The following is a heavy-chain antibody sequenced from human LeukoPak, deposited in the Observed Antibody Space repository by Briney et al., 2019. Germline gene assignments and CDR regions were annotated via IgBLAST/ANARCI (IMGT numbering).Heavy chain of an antibody. CDR1: GFTFSDYY. Sequence: GGSLRLSCAASGFTFSDYYMSWIRQAPGKGLEWVSYISSSGSTIYYADSVKGRFTISRDKAKNSLYLQMNSLRAEDTAVYYCARAGRTTRYNWFDPWGQGTLVTVSS. J-gene: IGHJ5*02. V-gene: IGHV3-11*01. D-gene: IGHD4-17*01. CDR3: ARAGRTTRYNWFDP. CDR2: ISSSGSTI.